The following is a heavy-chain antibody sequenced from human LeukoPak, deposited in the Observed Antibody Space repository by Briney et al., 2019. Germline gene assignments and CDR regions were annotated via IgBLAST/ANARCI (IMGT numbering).Heavy chain of an antibody. CDR1: GVSISSSSYY. Sequence: PSETLSLTCTVSGVSISSSSYYWGWIRQPPGKGLEWIGSIYYSGSTYYDPSLKSRVTISVDTSKNQFSLKLSSVTAADTAVYYCARHGSYYDFWSGYYPSLYFDYWGQGTLVTVSS. D-gene: IGHD3-3*01. CDR2: IYYSGST. J-gene: IGHJ4*02. V-gene: IGHV4-39*01. CDR3: ARHGSYYDFWSGYYPSLYFDY.